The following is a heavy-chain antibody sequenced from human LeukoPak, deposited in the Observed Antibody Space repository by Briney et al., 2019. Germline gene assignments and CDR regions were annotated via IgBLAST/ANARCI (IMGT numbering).Heavy chain of an antibody. Sequence: GESLKISCKGSGYSFTSYWIGWVRQMPGKGLEWMGIIYPGDSDTRYSPSFQGQVTISADKSISTAYLQWSSLKASDTAMYYCATAMATSYDSSGYYYGDAFDIWGQGTMVTVSS. CDR3: ATAMATSYDSSGYYYGDAFDI. V-gene: IGHV5-51*01. CDR2: IYPGDSDT. D-gene: IGHD3-22*01. J-gene: IGHJ3*02. CDR1: GYSFTSYW.